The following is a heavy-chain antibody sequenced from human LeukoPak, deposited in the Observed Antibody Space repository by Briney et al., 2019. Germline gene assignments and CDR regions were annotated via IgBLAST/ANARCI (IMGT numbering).Heavy chain of an antibody. V-gene: IGHV3-66*01. Sequence: GGSLRLSCAASGFTVSSNYMSWVRQAPGKGLEWVSVIYSGGSTYYADSVKGRFTISRDNSKNTLYLQINSLRAEDTAVYYCARDLDGYSSGWSLWGQGTLVTVSS. CDR1: GFTVSSNY. J-gene: IGHJ4*02. CDR2: IYSGGST. D-gene: IGHD6-19*01. CDR3: ARDLDGYSSGWSL.